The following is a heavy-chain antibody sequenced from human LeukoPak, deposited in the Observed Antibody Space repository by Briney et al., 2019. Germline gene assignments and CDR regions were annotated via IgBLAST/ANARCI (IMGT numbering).Heavy chain of an antibody. V-gene: IGHV4-61*02. D-gene: IGHD3-10*01. Sequence: PSQTLSLTCSVSGRSISSGSYYWGCLRQPAGKGLEWIGRIYTSGSTNYNPSLKSRVTISVDTSRNQFSLKLSSVTAADTAVYYCARDGPISYGSGSYYPSRADYMDVWGKGTTVTVSS. CDR2: IYTSGST. CDR1: GRSISSGSYY. CDR3: ARDGPISYGSGSYYPSRADYMDV. J-gene: IGHJ6*03.